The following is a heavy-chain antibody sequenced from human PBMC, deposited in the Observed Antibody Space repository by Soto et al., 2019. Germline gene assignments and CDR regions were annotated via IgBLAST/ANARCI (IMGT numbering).Heavy chain of an antibody. CDR2: IYYSGST. D-gene: IGHD6-19*01. CDR3: ARTPTSSGWDDAFDI. CDR1: GGSISSYY. V-gene: IGHV4-59*01. J-gene: IGHJ3*02. Sequence: SETLSLTCTVSGGSISSYYWSWIRPPPGKGLEWIGYIYYSGSTNYNPSLKSRVTISVDTSKNQFSLKLSSVTAADTAVYYCARTPTSSGWDDAFDIWGQGTMVTVSS.